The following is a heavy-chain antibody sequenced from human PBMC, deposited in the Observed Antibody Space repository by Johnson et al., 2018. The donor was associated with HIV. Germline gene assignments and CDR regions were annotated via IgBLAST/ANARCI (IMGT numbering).Heavy chain of an antibody. CDR3: ARGGLGYQNIHDAFDV. D-gene: IGHD2-2*01. CDR1: GFTFDDYG. Sequence: EVLLLESGGDVVRPGGSLRLFCAASGFTFDDYGMRWVRQAPGKGLEWVSGITWNGRSPRYVDSVKGRFTISRDNAKTSLYLQMNSLRAEDTALYYCARGGLGYQNIHDAFDVWGQGTMVTVSS. V-gene: IGHV3-20*04. CDR2: ITWNGRSP. J-gene: IGHJ3*01.